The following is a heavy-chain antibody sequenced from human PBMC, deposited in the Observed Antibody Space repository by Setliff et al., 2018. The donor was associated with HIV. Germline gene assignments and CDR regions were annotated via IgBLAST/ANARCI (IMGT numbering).Heavy chain of an antibody. CDR2: INWNGGRT. V-gene: IGHV3-43D*03. Sequence: PGGSLRLSCAASGFTFDDYAMYWVRQAPGKALEWVSLINWNGGRTFYSDSVKGRFTISRDNSENFLYLQMHSLRLDDTAIYYCAKTTGSVLGTYYFDSWGQGTRVTVS. CDR3: AKTTGSVLGTYYFDS. J-gene: IGHJ4*02. CDR1: GFTFDDYA. D-gene: IGHD3-16*01.